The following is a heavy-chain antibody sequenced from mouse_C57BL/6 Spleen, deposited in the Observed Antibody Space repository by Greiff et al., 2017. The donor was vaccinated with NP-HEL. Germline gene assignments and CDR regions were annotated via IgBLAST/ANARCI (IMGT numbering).Heavy chain of an antibody. J-gene: IGHJ4*01. CDR1: GYTFTSYW. CDR3: ALLITTVVVRGVYAMDC. Sequence: QVQLQQPGAELVMPGASVKLSCKASGYTFTSYWMHWVKQRPGQGLEWIGELDPSDSYTNYNQTFKGKSTLTVDKSSSTAYMQLSSMTSEDSAVYYCALLITTVVVRGVYAMDCWGQGTSVTVSS. D-gene: IGHD1-1*01. V-gene: IGHV1-69*01. CDR2: LDPSDSYT.